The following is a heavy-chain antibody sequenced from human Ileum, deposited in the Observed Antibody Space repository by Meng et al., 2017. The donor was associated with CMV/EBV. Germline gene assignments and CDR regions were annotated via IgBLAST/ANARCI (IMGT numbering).Heavy chain of an antibody. CDR2: VKSASAGGAA. CDR3: TTGWDQYFDF. V-gene: IGHV3-15*07. D-gene: IGHD1-26*01. Sequence: CVASDFTLNGAWMNWVRQAPGKGLEWVGRVKSASAGGAADAAAPVKGRFTVSRDDSRKTVHPQMDNLKIEDTAVYYCTTGWDQYFDFWGQGALVTVSS. CDR1: DFTLNGAW. J-gene: IGHJ4*02.